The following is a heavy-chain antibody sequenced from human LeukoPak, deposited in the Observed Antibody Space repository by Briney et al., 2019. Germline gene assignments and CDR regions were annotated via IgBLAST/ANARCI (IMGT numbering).Heavy chain of an antibody. J-gene: IGHJ4*02. CDR2: ISSGGTTT. D-gene: IGHD5-18*01. Sequence: GGSLRLSCAASGFTVSGNYMAWIRQSPGKGLECIAYISSGGTTTSYADSVKGRFTISRDNSKNSLYLQMNSLRTEDTALYYCAKGDTAMAPHYFDYWGQGTLVTVSS. CDR3: AKGDTAMAPHYFDY. V-gene: IGHV3-11*01. CDR1: GFTVSGNY.